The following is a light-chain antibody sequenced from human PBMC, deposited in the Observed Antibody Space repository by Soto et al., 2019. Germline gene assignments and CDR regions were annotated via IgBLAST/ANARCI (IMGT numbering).Light chain of an antibody. CDR2: KAS. Sequence: DTQMTPSPSTLSASVGDRVTITCRASQSFSSWLAWYQQKPGKAPKLLIYKASTLQTGVPSRFSGSESGTEFTLTISSLQPDDFATYYCQQYNSFPWTFGQGTKVEVK. CDR1: QSFSSW. CDR3: QQYNSFPWT. J-gene: IGKJ1*01. V-gene: IGKV1-5*03.